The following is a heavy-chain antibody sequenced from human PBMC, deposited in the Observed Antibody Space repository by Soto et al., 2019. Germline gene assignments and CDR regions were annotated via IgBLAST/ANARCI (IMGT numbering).Heavy chain of an antibody. J-gene: IGHJ5*02. Sequence: SETLSLTCTVSGGSISSSSYYWGWIRQPPGTGLEWIGSIYYSGSTYYTPSLKSRVPISVDTSKNQFSLKLSSVTAADTAVYYGARRSIVPRGTAGVHWFDPWGQGTRVTVCS. D-gene: IGHD2-21*01. CDR1: GGSISSSSYY. V-gene: IGHV4-39*01. CDR2: IYYSGST. CDR3: ARRSIVPRGTAGVHWFDP.